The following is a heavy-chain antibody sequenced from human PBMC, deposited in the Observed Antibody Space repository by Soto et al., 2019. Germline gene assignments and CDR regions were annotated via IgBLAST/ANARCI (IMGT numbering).Heavy chain of an antibody. J-gene: IGHJ6*02. D-gene: IGHD6-13*01. V-gene: IGHV5-51*01. CDR2: IYPGDSDT. CDR3: ARQPSYSSSWYNYGMDV. Sequence: GESLKISCKGSGYSFTSYWIGWVRQMPGKGLEWMGIIYPGDSDTRYSPSFQGQVTISADKSISTAYLQWSSLKASDTAMYYCARQPSYSSSWYNYGMDVWGQGTTVTVSS. CDR1: GYSFTSYW.